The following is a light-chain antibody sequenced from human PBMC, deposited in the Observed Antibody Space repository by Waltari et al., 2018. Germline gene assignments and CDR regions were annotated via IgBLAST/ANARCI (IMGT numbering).Light chain of an antibody. CDR1: SSAVGGYNY. CDR2: AVS. Sequence: QSALTLPASVSGSPGQSITISCTGTSSAVGGYNYVSWYQQHPGKATKLLIHAVSYRPSGVSNRFSGSKSGNTASLTISGLQAEDEADYYCSSYTSSSSVVFGGGTKLTVL. V-gene: IGLV2-14*01. CDR3: SSYTSSSSVV. J-gene: IGLJ2*01.